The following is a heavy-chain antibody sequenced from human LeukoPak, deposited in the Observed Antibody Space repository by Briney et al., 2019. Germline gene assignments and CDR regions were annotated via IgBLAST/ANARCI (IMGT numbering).Heavy chain of an antibody. V-gene: IGHV1-3*01. CDR2: ISAGNGNT. CDR1: GYTFTTYA. D-gene: IGHD3-10*01. CDR3: ARGFRLLGSGSLGY. J-gene: IGHJ4*02. Sequence: ASVKVSCKASGYTFTTYAMHWVRQAPGQRFEWMGWISAGNGNTKYSQNFQGRVTITRDISASTAYMELSSLRSEDTAVYYCARGFRLLGSGSLGYWGQGTLVTVSS.